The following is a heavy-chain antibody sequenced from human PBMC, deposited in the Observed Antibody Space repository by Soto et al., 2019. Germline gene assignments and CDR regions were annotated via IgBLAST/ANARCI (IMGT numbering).Heavy chain of an antibody. Sequence: QVQLVESGGGVVQPGRSLRLSCAASGFTFSSYAMHWVLRAPGKGLEWMAVMSYDGSNKYYADSVQGQFTISRDNAKNTLYLQMNSLRPEDTALYYCARDGGAYWGQETLVIVSS. D-gene: IGHD3-16*01. CDR2: MSYDGSNK. CDR3: ARDGGAY. J-gene: IGHJ4*02. V-gene: IGHV3-30-3*01. CDR1: GFTFSSYA.